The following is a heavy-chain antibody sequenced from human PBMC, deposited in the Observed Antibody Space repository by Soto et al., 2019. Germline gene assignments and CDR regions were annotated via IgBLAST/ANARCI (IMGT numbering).Heavy chain of an antibody. CDR1: GGTFSSYA. CDR3: ARSRANYYDSSGYYYSTFDY. Sequence: QVQLVQSGAEVKKPGSSVKVSCKASGGTFSSYAISWVRQAPGQGLEWMGGIIPIFGTANYAQKFQGSVTITADESTSTAYMELSSLRSEDTAVYYCARSRANYYDSSGYYYSTFDYWGQGTLVTVSS. J-gene: IGHJ4*02. D-gene: IGHD3-22*01. V-gene: IGHV1-69*12. CDR2: IIPIFGTA.